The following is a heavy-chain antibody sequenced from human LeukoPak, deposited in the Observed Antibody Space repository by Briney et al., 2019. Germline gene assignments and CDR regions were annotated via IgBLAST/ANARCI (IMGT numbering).Heavy chain of an antibody. Sequence: SETLSLTCAVYGGSFSGYYWSWIRQPPGKGLEWIGEINHSGSTNYNPPLKSRVTISVDTSKNQFSLKLSSVTAADTAVYYCARRGPYYDSTGYYFAWGQGTLVTVSS. CDR1: GGSFSGYY. J-gene: IGHJ5*02. D-gene: IGHD3-22*01. CDR2: INHSGST. CDR3: ARRGPYYDSTGYYFA. V-gene: IGHV4-34*01.